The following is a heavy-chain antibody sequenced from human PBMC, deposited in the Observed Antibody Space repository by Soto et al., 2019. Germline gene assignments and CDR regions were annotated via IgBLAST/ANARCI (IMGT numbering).Heavy chain of an antibody. J-gene: IGHJ4*02. CDR3: ARDPPPPDY. CDR1: GYTFASYA. Sequence: QVQLVQSGAEVKKPGASVKVSCKASGYTFASYAISWMRQAPVQGLEWMGWISSYNGNTNYAQKLQGRVTMTTDTSTSTAYIELRSLRYDDTAVYYCARDPPPPDYWGQGTLVTVSS. CDR2: ISSYNGNT. V-gene: IGHV1-18*01.